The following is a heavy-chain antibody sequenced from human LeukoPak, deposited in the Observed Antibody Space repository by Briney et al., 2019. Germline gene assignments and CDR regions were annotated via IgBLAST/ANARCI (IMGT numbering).Heavy chain of an antibody. CDR3: ARDQNDSSGYSGGLDY. Sequence: PGGSLRLSGAASGFTFSSYTMNWLRQAPRKGLEWGSSISSGSTYIYYADSVKGRFTISRDNAKNSLYLQMNSLRAEDTAVYYCARDQNDSSGYSGGLDYWGQGTLVTVSS. V-gene: IGHV3-21*01. D-gene: IGHD3-22*01. CDR1: GFTFSSYT. CDR2: ISSGSTYI. J-gene: IGHJ4*02.